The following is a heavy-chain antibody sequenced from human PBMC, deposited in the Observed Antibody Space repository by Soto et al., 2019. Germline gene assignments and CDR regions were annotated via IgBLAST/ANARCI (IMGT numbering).Heavy chain of an antibody. J-gene: IGHJ4*02. CDR2: ISFDGSKK. V-gene: IGHV3-30*18. Sequence: GGSLRLSCAASGFTFSSYSMNWVRQAPGKGLEWVAVISFDGSKKYYADSVKGRFTISRDNSKNTVYLQMNSLRAEDTAVYYCAKDHIVAAAPDYRGQGTLVTVSS. D-gene: IGHD2-2*01. CDR1: GFTFSSYS. CDR3: AKDHIVAAAPDY.